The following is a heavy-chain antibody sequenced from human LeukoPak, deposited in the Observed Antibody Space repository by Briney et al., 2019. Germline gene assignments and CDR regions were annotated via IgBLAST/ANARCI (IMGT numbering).Heavy chain of an antibody. Sequence: GGSLRLSCAVTGFTLSNYCMNWVRQAPGKGLEWVPYISSSSRTVYYADSVKGRFTISRDNAQNSLYLQMNSLRAEDTAVYYCARDRDSSGWYYFDYWGQGTLVTVSS. V-gene: IGHV3-48*01. D-gene: IGHD6-19*01. J-gene: IGHJ4*02. CDR2: ISSSSRTV. CDR1: GFTLSNYC. CDR3: ARDRDSSGWYYFDY.